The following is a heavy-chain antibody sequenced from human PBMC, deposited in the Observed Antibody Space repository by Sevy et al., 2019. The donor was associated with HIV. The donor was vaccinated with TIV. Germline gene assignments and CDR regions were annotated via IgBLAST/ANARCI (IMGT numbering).Heavy chain of an antibody. V-gene: IGHV3-21*01. J-gene: IGHJ3*02. CDR2: ISSSSSYI. Sequence: GGSLRLSCAASGFTFSSYSMNWVRQAPGKGLEWVSSISSSSSYIYYADSVKGRFTIPRDNAKNSLYLQMNSLRAEDTAVYYCARVGYCSSTSCYVAFDIWGQGTMVTVSS. CDR3: ARVGYCSSTSCYVAFDI. D-gene: IGHD2-2*03. CDR1: GFTFSSYS.